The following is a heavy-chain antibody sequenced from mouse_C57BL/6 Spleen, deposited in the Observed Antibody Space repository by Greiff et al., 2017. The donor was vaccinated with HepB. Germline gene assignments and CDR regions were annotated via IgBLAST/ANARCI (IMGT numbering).Heavy chain of an antibody. J-gene: IGHJ1*03. V-gene: IGHV5-12*01. D-gene: IGHD2-3*01. Sequence: EVMLVESGGGLVQPGGSLKLSCAASGFTFSDYYMYWVRQTPEKRLEWVAYISNGGGSTYYPDTVKGRFTISRDNAKNTLYLQMSRLKSEDTAMYYCAVSYDGYSNFDVWGTGTTVTVSS. CDR3: AVSYDGYSNFDV. CDR2: ISNGGGST. CDR1: GFTFSDYY.